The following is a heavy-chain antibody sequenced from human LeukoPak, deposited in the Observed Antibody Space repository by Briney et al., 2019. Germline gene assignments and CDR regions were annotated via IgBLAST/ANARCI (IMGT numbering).Heavy chain of an antibody. CDR1: GFTFSSYA. D-gene: IGHD6-13*01. CDR3: AKPLPPLYDQQLVFYFDY. J-gene: IGHJ4*02. V-gene: IGHV3-23*01. CDR2: ISGSGGST. Sequence: PGGSLRLSCAASGFTFSSYAMSWVRQAPGKGLEWVSAISGSGGSTYYADSAKGRFTISRVNSKNTLYLQMNSLRAEDTAVYYCAKPLPPLYDQQLVFYFDYWGQGTLVTVSS.